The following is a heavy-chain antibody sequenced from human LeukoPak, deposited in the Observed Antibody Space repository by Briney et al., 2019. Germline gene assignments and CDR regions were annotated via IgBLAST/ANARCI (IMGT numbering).Heavy chain of an antibody. CDR3: ARERGNMYGYYGMDV. J-gene: IGHJ6*02. V-gene: IGHV3-30*09. CDR2: TSYHGTEK. CDR1: GFTLSSYA. D-gene: IGHD5-18*01. Sequence: GGSLRLSSAASGFTLSSYAMSCVRPAPGQRRGRGALTSYHGTEKYYADSVKGRCVISKDISKSKLYLQMDSLTTGDTAVYYCARERGNMYGYYGMDVWGQGTTATVSS.